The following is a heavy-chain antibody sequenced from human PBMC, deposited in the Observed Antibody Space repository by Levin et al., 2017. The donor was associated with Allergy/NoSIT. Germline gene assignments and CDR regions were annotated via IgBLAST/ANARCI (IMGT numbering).Heavy chain of an antibody. CDR3: ARMGVTVTTGGWFDP. Sequence: PSETLSLTCTVSGGSISSGGYYWSWIRQHPGKGLEWIGYIYYSGSTYYNPSLKSRVTISVDTSKNQFSLKLSSVTAADTAVYYCARMGVTVTTGGWFDPWGQGTMVTVSS. CDR2: IYYSGST. D-gene: IGHD4-17*01. V-gene: IGHV4-31*03. CDR1: GGSISSGGYY. J-gene: IGHJ5*02.